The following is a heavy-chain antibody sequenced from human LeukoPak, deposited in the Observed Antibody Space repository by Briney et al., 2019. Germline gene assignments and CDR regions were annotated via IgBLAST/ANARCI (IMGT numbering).Heavy chain of an antibody. Sequence: ASVKVSCKASGYTFTNYGISWVRQAPGQGLEWMGWINPNSGGTNYAQKFQGRVTMTRDTSISTAYMELSRLRSDDTAVYYCARDTRGNWNYYFDYWGQGTLVTVSS. CDR2: INPNSGGT. CDR3: ARDTRGNWNYYFDY. D-gene: IGHD1-1*01. V-gene: IGHV1-2*02. CDR1: GYTFTNYG. J-gene: IGHJ4*02.